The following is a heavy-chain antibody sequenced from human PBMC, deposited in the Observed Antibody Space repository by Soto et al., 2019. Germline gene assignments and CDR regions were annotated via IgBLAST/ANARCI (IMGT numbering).Heavy chain of an antibody. V-gene: IGHV1-69*02. CDR2: IIPILGIA. J-gene: IGHJ4*02. D-gene: IGHD6-13*01. Sequence: QVQLVQSGAEVKKPGSSVKVSCKASGGTFSSYTISWVRQAPGQGLEWMGRIIPILGIANYAQKFQGRVXIXAXXSTSTAYMELSSLRSEDTAVYYCATRIAAAGTVDYWGQGTLVTVSS. CDR1: GGTFSSYT. CDR3: ATRIAAAGTVDY.